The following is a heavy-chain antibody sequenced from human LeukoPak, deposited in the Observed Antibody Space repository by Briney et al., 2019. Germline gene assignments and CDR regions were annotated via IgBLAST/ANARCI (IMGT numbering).Heavy chain of an antibody. J-gene: IGHJ4*02. CDR1: GGTFSSYA. CDR3: ARGPRRDGYNSLLLAPFDY. CDR2: IIPILGIA. V-gene: IGHV1-69*04. D-gene: IGHD5-24*01. Sequence: SVKVSCKASGGTFSSYAISWVRQAPGQGLEWMGRIIPILGIANYAQKFQGRVTITADKSTSTACMELSSLRSEDTAVYYCARGPRRDGYNSLLLAPFDYWGQGTLVTVSS.